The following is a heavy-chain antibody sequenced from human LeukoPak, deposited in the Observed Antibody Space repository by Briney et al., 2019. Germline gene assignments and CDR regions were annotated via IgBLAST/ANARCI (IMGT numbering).Heavy chain of an antibody. CDR3: ATQPGDYGNY. CDR2: INPSGGST. CDR1: GGTFSSYA. Sequence: ASVKVSCKASGGTFSSYAISWVRQAPGQGLEWMGIINPSGGSTSYAQKFQGRVTMTRDTSTSTVYMELSSLRSEDTAVYYCATQPGDYGNYWGQGTLVTVSS. D-gene: IGHD4-17*01. V-gene: IGHV1-46*01. J-gene: IGHJ4*02.